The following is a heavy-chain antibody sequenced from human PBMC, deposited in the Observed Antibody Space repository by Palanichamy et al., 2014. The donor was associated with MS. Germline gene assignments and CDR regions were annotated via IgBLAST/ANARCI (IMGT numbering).Heavy chain of an antibody. CDR1: GGTFSSYA. CDR3: AREDYYDSSGYYYVGYYGMDV. Sequence: QVQLVQSGREVKKPGSSVKVSCKASGGTFSSYAISWVRQAPGQGLEWMGRIIPILGIANYAQKFQGRVTITADKSTSTAYMELSSLRSEDTAVYYCAREDYYDSSGYYYVGYYGMDVWGQGTTVTVSS. CDR2: IIPILGIA. V-gene: IGHV1-69*04. J-gene: IGHJ6*02. D-gene: IGHD3-22*01.